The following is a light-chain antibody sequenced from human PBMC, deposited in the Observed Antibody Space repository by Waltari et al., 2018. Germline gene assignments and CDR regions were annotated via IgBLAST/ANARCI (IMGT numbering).Light chain of an antibody. CDR3: KQTWT. Sequence: DIQMTQSPSSLGASVGDRVTITCRASQSVITSLNWYQQKPGEAPKLLIYAGSVLQSGVPSRFSGSGSGTDFTLTISSVQPEDFATYYCKQTWTFDPGTRVDIK. J-gene: IGKJ3*01. CDR2: AGS. V-gene: IGKV1-39*01. CDR1: QSVITS.